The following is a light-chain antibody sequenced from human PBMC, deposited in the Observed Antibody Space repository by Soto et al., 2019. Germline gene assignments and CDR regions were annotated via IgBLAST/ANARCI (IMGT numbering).Light chain of an antibody. J-gene: IGKJ1*01. CDR3: QEYGSSRT. V-gene: IGKV3-20*01. CDR2: GAS. CDR1: QSVGSSY. Sequence: EIVLTQSPGTLSLSPGERATLSCRASQSVGSSYLAWYQQKPGQAPRLLIYGASSRATGIPDRFSGSGSGTDITLIISRLEPEDFAVYYCQEYGSSRTFGQGTKVEIK.